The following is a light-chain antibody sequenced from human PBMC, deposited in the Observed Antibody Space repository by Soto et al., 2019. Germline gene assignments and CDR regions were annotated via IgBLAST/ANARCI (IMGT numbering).Light chain of an antibody. J-gene: IGKJ2*01. Sequence: AILMTQSPSSLSASVGDRVTITCRASQGIRNDLAWYQQKPGKAPKLLIYEASTLQSGVPSRFSGSYSGTDFTLTIGSLQPEDFATYYCQQYDSSSPTFGQGTKLEIK. V-gene: IGKV1-6*01. CDR2: EAS. CDR1: QGIRND. CDR3: QQYDSSSPT.